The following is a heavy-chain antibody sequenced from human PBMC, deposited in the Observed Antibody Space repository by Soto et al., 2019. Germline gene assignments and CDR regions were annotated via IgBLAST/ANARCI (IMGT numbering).Heavy chain of an antibody. J-gene: IGHJ3*02. CDR3: AREGYGFNYDSSGQGAFDI. CDR1: GGSISSSNW. V-gene: IGHV4-4*02. D-gene: IGHD3-22*01. CDR2: IYHSGST. Sequence: SDTLSLTCAVSGGSISSSNWWSWVRQPPGKGLEWIGEIYHSGSTNYNPSLKSRVTISVDKSKNQFSLKLSSVTAADTAVYYCAREGYGFNYDSSGQGAFDIWGQGTMVTVS.